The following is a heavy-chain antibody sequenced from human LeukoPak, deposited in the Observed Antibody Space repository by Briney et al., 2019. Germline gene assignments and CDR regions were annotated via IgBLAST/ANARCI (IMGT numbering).Heavy chain of an antibody. CDR1: GYTFTDYY. Sequence: ASVKVSCKVSGYTFTDYYMQWLQQAPGKGLEWMGLVDPEDGETIYAEKFQGRVTITADTSTDTAYMELSSLRSEDTAVYYCATGAGLYGALEVWGQGTLVTVSS. CDR3: ATGAGLYGALEV. V-gene: IGHV1-69-2*01. D-gene: IGHD3-3*01. CDR2: VDPEDGET. J-gene: IGHJ4*02.